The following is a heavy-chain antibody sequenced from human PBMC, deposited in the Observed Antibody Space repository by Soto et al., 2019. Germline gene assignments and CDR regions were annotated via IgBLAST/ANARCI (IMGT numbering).Heavy chain of an antibody. D-gene: IGHD3-10*01. CDR1: GYTFTSYG. J-gene: IGHJ6*02. Sequence: QVQLVQSGAEVKKPGASVKVSCKASGYTFTSYGISWVRQAPGQGLEWMGWISAYNGNTNYAQKLQGRVTMTTDTSTSTAYMELRSPRSDDTAVYYCARWGQVSAYYYYYGMDVWGQGTTVTVSS. CDR3: ARWGQVSAYYYYYGMDV. CDR2: ISAYNGNT. V-gene: IGHV1-18*01.